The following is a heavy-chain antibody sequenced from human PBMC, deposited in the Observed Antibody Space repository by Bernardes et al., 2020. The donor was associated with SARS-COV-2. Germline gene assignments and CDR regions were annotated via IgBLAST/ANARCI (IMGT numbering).Heavy chain of an antibody. D-gene: IGHD6-25*01. Sequence: SETLSLTCTVSGGSMSDHYWTWIRQPPGKGLEWIGHIYKSGNTNYNPSLKSQITISVDTSKNHFSLKLSSVTAADTAVYFCARDLGLFDAFDIWGQGTMVTVSS. J-gene: IGHJ3*02. CDR3: ARDLGLFDAFDI. V-gene: IGHV4-59*11. CDR2: IYKSGNT. CDR1: GGSMSDHY.